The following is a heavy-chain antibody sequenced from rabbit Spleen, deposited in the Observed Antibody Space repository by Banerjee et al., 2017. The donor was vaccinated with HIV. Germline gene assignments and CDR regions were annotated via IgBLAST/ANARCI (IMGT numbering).Heavy chain of an antibody. CDR2: INNGDANT. CDR3: ARGAWSTDCMNL. Sequence: QSLEESGGDLVKPGASLTLTCTASGFTLSGYYICWVRQAPGKGLEWIACINNGDANTYYASWAKGRFTVSRASSTTVTLQMASLTAADTATYFCARGAWSTDCMNLWGPGTLVTVS. J-gene: IGHJ4*01. D-gene: IGHD7-1*01. CDR1: GFTLSGYY. V-gene: IGHV1S40*01.